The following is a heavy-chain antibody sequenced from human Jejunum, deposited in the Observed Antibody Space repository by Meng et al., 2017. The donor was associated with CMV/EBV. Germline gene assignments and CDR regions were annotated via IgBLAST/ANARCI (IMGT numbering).Heavy chain of an antibody. D-gene: IGHD5-24*01. V-gene: IGHV1-46*01. J-gene: IGHJ4*02. CDR2: IDPGDGTT. Sequence: TSYYMNWVRQAPGQGLEWMGVIDPGDGTTGYAHKFRDRVNMTRDTSTSTVYMELSSLKSDDTAMYYCARGARTSRQTWPSRWFPCDFWGQGTLVTVSS. CDR1: TSYY. CDR3: ARGARTSRQTWPSRWFPCDF.